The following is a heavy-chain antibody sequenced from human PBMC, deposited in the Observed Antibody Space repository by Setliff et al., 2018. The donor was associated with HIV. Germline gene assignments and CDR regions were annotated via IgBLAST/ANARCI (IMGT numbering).Heavy chain of an antibody. Sequence: GASVKVSCKASGGSLSTHTIGWVRQAPGQGLEWMGGIIPMLGAATHAQKFQGRVTITADESTSTAYMELSSLRSDDTAVYYCARDRKLNTYYNFWSGSEEPFDYWGQGTLVTVSS. D-gene: IGHD3-3*01. CDR3: ARDRKLNTYYNFWSGSEEPFDY. CDR1: GGSLSTHT. CDR2: IIPMLGAA. J-gene: IGHJ4*02. V-gene: IGHV1-69*13.